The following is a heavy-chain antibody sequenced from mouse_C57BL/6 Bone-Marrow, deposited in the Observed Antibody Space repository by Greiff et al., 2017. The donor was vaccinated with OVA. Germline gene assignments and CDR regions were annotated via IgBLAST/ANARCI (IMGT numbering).Heavy chain of an antibody. Sequence: QVQLQQPGAELVKPGASVKLSCKASGYTFTRYWMHWVKQRPGRGLEWIGRIVPNSGGTKYNEKFKSKATLTVDKPSSTAYMQLSSLTSEDSAVYYCARWRLRRGAGAMDYWGQGTSVTVSS. V-gene: IGHV1-72*01. D-gene: IGHD2-4*01. CDR3: ARWRLRRGAGAMDY. J-gene: IGHJ4*01. CDR2: IVPNSGGT. CDR1: GYTFTRYW.